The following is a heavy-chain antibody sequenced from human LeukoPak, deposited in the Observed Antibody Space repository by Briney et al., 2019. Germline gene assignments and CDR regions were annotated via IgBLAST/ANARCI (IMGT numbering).Heavy chain of an antibody. Sequence: SQTLSLNCAISGDSVSSINGAWNWVRQSPSRGLEWLGRAYYRSKWYYDYAVSIQGRITINPDTSKNQFSLQPHSVTPEDTAVNTGEGVWGTVAGIKLDYWGEGTRV. J-gene: IGHJ4*02. V-gene: IGHV6-1*01. CDR2: AYYRSKWYY. CDR3: EGVWGTVAGIKLDY. D-gene: IGHD3-16*01. CDR1: GDSVSSINGA.